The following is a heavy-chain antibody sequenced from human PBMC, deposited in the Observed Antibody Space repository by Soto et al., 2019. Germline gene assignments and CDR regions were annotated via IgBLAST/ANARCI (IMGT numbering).Heavy chain of an antibody. J-gene: IGHJ4*02. CDR1: GFTFSSYA. CDR3: AKDRQTLYYYDSSGYSYYFDY. V-gene: IGHV3-23*01. Sequence: EVQLLESGGGLVQPGGSLRLSCAASGFTFSSYAMSWVRQAPGKGLEWVSAISGSGGSTYYADSVKGRFNISRDNSKNTLYLQMNSLRAEDTAVYYCAKDRQTLYYYDSSGYSYYFDYWGQGTLVTVSS. CDR2: ISGSGGST. D-gene: IGHD3-22*01.